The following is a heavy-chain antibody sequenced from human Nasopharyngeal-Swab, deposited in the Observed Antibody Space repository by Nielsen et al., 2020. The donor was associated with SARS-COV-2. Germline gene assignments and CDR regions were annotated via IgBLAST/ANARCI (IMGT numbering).Heavy chain of an antibody. V-gene: IGHV3-30-3*01. CDR3: ASPRSPDYYGSGAFDY. CDR1: GFTFSSYA. CDR2: ISYDGSNK. J-gene: IGHJ4*02. D-gene: IGHD3-10*01. Sequence: GGSLRLSCAASGFTFSSYAMHWVRQAPGKGLEWVAVISYDGSNKYYADSVKGRFTISRNNSKNTLYLQMNSLRAEDTAVYYCASPRSPDYYGSGAFDYWGQGTLVTVSS.